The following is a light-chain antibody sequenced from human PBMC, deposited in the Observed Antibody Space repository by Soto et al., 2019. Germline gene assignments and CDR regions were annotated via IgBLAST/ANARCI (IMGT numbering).Light chain of an antibody. V-gene: IGKV3-20*01. CDR2: GAS. CDR3: QQYGSSWT. CDR1: QSVSSTY. Sequence: EIVLTQSPGPLSLSPGERATLSCRASQSVSSTYLAWYQQKPGQPPRLLIYGASSRATGIPDRFSGSGSGTDFILTISRLEPEDFAMYYCQQYGSSWTFGQGTKVEIK. J-gene: IGKJ1*01.